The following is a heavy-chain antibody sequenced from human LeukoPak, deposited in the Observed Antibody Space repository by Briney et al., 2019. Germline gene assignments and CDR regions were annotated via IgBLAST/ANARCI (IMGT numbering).Heavy chain of an antibody. CDR3: AGYCSSTSCSGGANWFDP. CDR2: IYTSGST. Sequence: SETLSLTCTVSGGSLSSYYWGWIRQPAGKGLEWNGPIYTSGSTNSNPSLKSRVTMSVDTSKSQFSLKLSSVTAADTAVYYCAGYCSSTSCSGGANWFDPWGQGTLVTVSS. CDR1: GGSLSSYY. D-gene: IGHD2-2*01. J-gene: IGHJ5*02. V-gene: IGHV4-4*07.